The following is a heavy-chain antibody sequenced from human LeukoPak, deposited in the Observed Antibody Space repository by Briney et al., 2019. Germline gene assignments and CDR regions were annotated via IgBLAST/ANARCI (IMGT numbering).Heavy chain of an antibody. J-gene: IGHJ6*02. D-gene: IGHD6-19*01. CDR3: ARDRAVAGFLDYYGMDV. CDR1: GGSISSSNW. Sequence: PSETLSLTCAVSGGSISSSNWWSWVRQPPGKGLEWIGEIYHSGSTNYNPSLKSRVTISVDKSKNQFSLKLSSVTAADTAVYYCARDRAVAGFLDYYGMDVWGQGTTVTVSS. V-gene: IGHV4-4*02. CDR2: IYHSGST.